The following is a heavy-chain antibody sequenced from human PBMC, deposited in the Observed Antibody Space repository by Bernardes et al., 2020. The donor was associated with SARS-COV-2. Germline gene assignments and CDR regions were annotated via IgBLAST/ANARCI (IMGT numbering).Heavy chain of an antibody. CDR3: ASDSSGGKYDYYYYVMAV. CDR2: MNPDSGNT. D-gene: IGHD3-22*01. J-gene: IGHJ6*02. Sequence: PVKVSCKPSGYTFTSYDINWVRQATGQGLARMGWMNPDSGNTAFAQKFQGRVTMTMDPSISTAYMELSSLRSEDTAVYYWASDSSGGKYDYYYYVMAVWGQGTTVTVSS. CDR1: GYTFTSYD. V-gene: IGHV1-8*01.